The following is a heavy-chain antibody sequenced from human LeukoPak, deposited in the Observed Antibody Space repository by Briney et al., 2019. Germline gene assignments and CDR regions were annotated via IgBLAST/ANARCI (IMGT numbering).Heavy chain of an antibody. J-gene: IGHJ3*02. CDR1: GFTFDDYA. D-gene: IGHD2-2*01. CDR2: ISWNSGSI. CDR3: AGSWCSSTGCFPSRGRFDI. Sequence: GGSLRLSCAASGFTFDDYAMHWVRQAPGKGLEWVSSISWNSGSIGYADSVKGRFTISRDNAKNSLYLQMNRLRAEDTALYYCAGSWCSSTGCFPSRGRFDIWGQGTMVTVSS. V-gene: IGHV3-9*01.